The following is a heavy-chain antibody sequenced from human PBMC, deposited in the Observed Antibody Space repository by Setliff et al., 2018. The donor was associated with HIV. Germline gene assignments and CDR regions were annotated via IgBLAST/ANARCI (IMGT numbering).Heavy chain of an antibody. D-gene: IGHD5-18*01. CDR2: FSYRGGT. V-gene: IGHV4-59*02. CDR3: AREIQFSATTYYYYYMDD. CDR1: GVSVTSHF. Sequence: PSETLSLTCAVSGVSVTSHFWSWIRQPPGKGLEWIGYFSYRGGTNSNPSLKSRVTISVDTSKNHFSLKVTSVTAADTAVYYCAREIQFSATTYYYYYMDDWGRGTTVTVSS. J-gene: IGHJ6*03.